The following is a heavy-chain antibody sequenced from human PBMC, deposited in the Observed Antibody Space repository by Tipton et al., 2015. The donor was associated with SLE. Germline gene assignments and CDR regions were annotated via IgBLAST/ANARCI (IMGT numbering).Heavy chain of an antibody. D-gene: IGHD3-22*01. CDR2: IYYSGNT. V-gene: IGHV4-39*07. CDR3: ARDEYRYDATGYHLLGHFDF. CDR1: GGSISSSSYY. J-gene: IGHJ4*02. Sequence: TLSLTCTVSGGSISSSSYYWGWIRQSPGKGLEWIGSIYYSGNTFYNPSLKSRVTILVDTSKNQFSLKLSSVTAADTAVYYCARDEYRYDATGYHLLGHFDFWGQGTLVTVSS.